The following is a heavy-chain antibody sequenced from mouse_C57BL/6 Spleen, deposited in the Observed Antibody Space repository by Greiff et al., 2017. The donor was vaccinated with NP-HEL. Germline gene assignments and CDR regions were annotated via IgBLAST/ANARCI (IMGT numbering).Heavy chain of an antibody. D-gene: IGHD2-3*01. CDR3: ARDDGYPFAY. V-gene: IGHV1-54*01. J-gene: IGHJ3*01. CDR1: GYAFTNYL. Sequence: QVQLKESGAELVRPGTSVKVSCKASGYAFTNYLIEWVKQRPGQGLEWIGVINPGSGGTNYNEKFKGKATLTADKSSSTAYMQLSSLTSEDSAVYFCARDDGYPFAYWGQGTLVTVSA. CDR2: INPGSGGT.